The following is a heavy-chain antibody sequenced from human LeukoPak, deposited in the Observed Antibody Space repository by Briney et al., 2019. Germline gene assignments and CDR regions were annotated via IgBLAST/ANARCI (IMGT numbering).Heavy chain of an antibody. CDR2: FDPEDGET. Sequence: ASVKVSCKVSGDTLTELSMHWVRQAPGKGLEWMGGFDPEDGETIYAQKFQGRVTMTEDTSTDTAYMELSSLRSEDTAVYYCATDGGSQRYYYYGMDVWGQGTTVTVSS. CDR3: ATDGGSQRYYYYGMDV. CDR1: GDTLTELS. V-gene: IGHV1-24*01. J-gene: IGHJ6*02. D-gene: IGHD1-26*01.